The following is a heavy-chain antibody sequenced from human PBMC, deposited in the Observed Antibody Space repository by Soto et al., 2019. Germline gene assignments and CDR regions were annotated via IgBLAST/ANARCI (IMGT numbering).Heavy chain of an antibody. CDR2: IIPIIGII. Sequence: QVQLVQSGAEVKKPGSSVKVSCKASGGTFSTYTIPWVRQAPGQGLEWMGRIIPIIGIINYAQKFQGRVTITPDKFTGTAYMELTRLRSDDTAVYYWAGDPDSQYNDSHASSYPWGQGTLVTVSS. CDR1: GGTFSTYT. CDR3: AGDPDSQYNDSHASSYP. J-gene: IGHJ5*02. D-gene: IGHD3-22*01. V-gene: IGHV1-69*08.